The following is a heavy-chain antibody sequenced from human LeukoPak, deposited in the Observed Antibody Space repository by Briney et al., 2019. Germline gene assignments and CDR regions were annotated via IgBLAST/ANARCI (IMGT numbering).Heavy chain of an antibody. Sequence: SETLSLTCTVSGYSLSSGYYWGWIRQPPGKGLEWIGSIFHSGSTNYNPSLKSRVSISVDTSKNQFSLKLSSVTAADTAVYYCARDKEARTRTAMVYYFDYWGQGTLVTVSS. J-gene: IGHJ4*02. CDR1: GYSLSSGYY. CDR2: IFHSGST. V-gene: IGHV4-38-2*02. D-gene: IGHD5-18*01. CDR3: ARDKEARTRTAMVYYFDY.